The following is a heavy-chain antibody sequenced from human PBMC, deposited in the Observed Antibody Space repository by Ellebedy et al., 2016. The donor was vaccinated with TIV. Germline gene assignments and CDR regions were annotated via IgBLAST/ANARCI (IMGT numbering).Heavy chain of an antibody. J-gene: IGHJ3*01. Sequence: GESLKISCAASGFAFTSYPMHWVRQAPGKGLAWVAVISSDGSQEAYADSVRGRFTISRDNFKKTIFLHMNAVEFGDTAVYYCARDGSAWLGGTFDFWGQGT. CDR3: ARDGSAWLGGTFDF. D-gene: IGHD3-10*01. V-gene: IGHV3-30*04. CDR2: ISSDGSQE. CDR1: GFAFTSYP.